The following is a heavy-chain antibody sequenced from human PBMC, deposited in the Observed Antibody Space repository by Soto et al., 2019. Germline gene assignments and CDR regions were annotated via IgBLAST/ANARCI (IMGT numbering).Heavy chain of an antibody. CDR1: GFTFSSYW. J-gene: IGHJ4*02. V-gene: IGHV3-7*01. D-gene: IGHD3-22*01. Sequence: GGSLRLSCAASGFTFSSYWMSLVRQAPGKGLEWGANIKEDGSEKYYVDSVKGRFTISRDNAKNSLYLQMNSLRAEDTAVYYCARDSVRGYYDSSGYFTALDYWGQGTLVNVSS. CDR2: IKEDGSEK. CDR3: ARDSVRGYYDSSGYFTALDY.